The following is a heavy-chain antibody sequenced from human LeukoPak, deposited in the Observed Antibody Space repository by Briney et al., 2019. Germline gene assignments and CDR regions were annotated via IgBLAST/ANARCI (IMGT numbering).Heavy chain of an antibody. J-gene: IGHJ4*02. D-gene: IGHD2-15*01. Sequence: PSETLSLTCTVSGYSINSGYYWGWIRPPPGKGLEWIGSIYNSGSTYYDPSLKSRVTISVDTAKNQFSLKLSSVTAADTAVYYCARDSEAVAKGWYFDYWGQGTLVTVSS. CDR2: IYNSGST. V-gene: IGHV4-38-2*02. CDR1: GYSINSGYY. CDR3: ARDSEAVAKGWYFDY.